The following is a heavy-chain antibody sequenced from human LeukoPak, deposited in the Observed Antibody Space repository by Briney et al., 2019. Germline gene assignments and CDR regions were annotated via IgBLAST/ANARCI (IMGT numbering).Heavy chain of an antibody. CDR3: ARAGGLLLTHYYYYYMDV. CDR2: INPSGGST. CDR1: GYTLTSYY. Sequence: ASVKVSCKASGYTLTSYYMHWVRQAPGQGLEWMGIINPSGGSTNYAQKFQGRVTMTRDMSTRTVYMELSSLRSEDTAVYYCARAGGLLLTHYYYYYMDVWGKGTTVTVSS. J-gene: IGHJ6*03. D-gene: IGHD3-22*01. V-gene: IGHV1-46*01.